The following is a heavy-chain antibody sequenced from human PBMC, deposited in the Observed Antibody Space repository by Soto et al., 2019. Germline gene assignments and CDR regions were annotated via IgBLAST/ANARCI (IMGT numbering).Heavy chain of an antibody. V-gene: IGHV3-74*01. CDR1: GFTFSSYW. CDR2: INSDGSST. Sequence: PGGSLRLSCAASGFTFSSYWMHWVRQAPGKGLVWVSRINSDGSSTSYADSVKGRFTISRDNAKNTLYLQMNSLRAEDTAVYYCASGIAVAGVGYWGQGTLVTVSS. D-gene: IGHD6-19*01. CDR3: ASGIAVAGVGY. J-gene: IGHJ4*02.